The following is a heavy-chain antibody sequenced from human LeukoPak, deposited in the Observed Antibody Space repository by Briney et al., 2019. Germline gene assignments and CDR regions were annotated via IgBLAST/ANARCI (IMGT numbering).Heavy chain of an antibody. J-gene: IGHJ2*01. V-gene: IGHV4-4*07. CDR1: IGSISSYY. D-gene: IGHD3-16*01. CDR3: ARTSYVAHSYFDL. CDR2: MYTNGSP. Sequence: SETLSLTCTVSIGSISSYYWNWIRQPPGKGLEWMGRMYTNGSPNYNPSLKNRLTMSVATSKNQFSLKLSSVTAADTAVYYCARTSYVAHSYFDLWGRGTLVTVSS.